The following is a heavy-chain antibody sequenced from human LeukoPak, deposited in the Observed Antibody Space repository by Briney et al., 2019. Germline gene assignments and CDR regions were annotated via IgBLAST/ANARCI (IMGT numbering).Heavy chain of an antibody. CDR1: GFAFSSYW. D-gene: IGHD5-24*01. CDR2: INSDGSRT. V-gene: IGHV3-74*01. Sequence: GGSLRLSCAASGFAFSSYWMHWVRQAPGKGLVWVSRINSDGSRTSYADSVKGRFTISRDNAKNSLYLQMNSLRAEDTAVYYCACNRWLQSPFDYWGQGTLVTVSS. CDR3: ACNRWLQSPFDY. J-gene: IGHJ4*02.